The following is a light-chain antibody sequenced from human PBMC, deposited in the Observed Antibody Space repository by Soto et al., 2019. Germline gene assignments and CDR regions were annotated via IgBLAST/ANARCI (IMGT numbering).Light chain of an antibody. CDR1: QSLLHSNGYNY. V-gene: IGKV2-28*01. J-gene: IGKJ2*01. Sequence: DIVMTQSPLSLPVTPGEPASISCRSSQSLLHSNGYNYLDWYLQEPGQSPQLLIYLGSSRASGVPDRFSGSGSGTDFTLKISRVEAEDVGVYYCMQALQTAYTFGQGTKLEIK. CDR3: MQALQTAYT. CDR2: LGS.